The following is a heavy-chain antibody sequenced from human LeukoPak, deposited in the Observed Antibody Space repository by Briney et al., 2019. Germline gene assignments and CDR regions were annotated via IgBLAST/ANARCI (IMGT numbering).Heavy chain of an antibody. Sequence: GASVKVSCKASGGTFSSHAISWVRQAPGQGLEWMGGIIPIFGTAKYAQKFQGRVTITADESTSTAYMELNSLRSEDTAVYYCARDSGGSGRYFSNYWGQGTLVTVSS. CDR2: IIPIFGTA. V-gene: IGHV1-69*01. CDR1: GGTFSSHA. D-gene: IGHD6-19*01. CDR3: ARDSGGSGRYFSNY. J-gene: IGHJ4*02.